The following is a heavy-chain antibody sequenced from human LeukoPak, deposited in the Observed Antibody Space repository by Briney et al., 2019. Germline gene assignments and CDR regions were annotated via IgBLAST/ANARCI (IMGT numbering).Heavy chain of an antibody. CDR3: ARDDDNRDNALDY. V-gene: IGHV3-33*01. CDR1: GFTFSRFG. D-gene: IGHD3-16*02. J-gene: IGHJ4*02. CDR2: ITSDGSKK. Sequence: GGSLRLSCAASGFTFSRFGMHWVRQAPGKGLEWVAVITSDGSKKYYADSVKGRFTISRDNSKNTLYLQMNSLRVEDTAVYYCARDDDNRDNALDYWGQGTLVTVPS.